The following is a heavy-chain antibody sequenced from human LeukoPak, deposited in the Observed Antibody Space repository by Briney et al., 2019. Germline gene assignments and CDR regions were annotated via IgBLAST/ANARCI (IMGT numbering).Heavy chain of an antibody. CDR3: TREAYGASCDY. D-gene: IGHD2-8*01. CDR1: GFTFTNDW. J-gene: IGHJ4*02. V-gene: IGHV3-74*01. Sequence: QPGGFLRLSRAASGFTFTNDWMHWVRQAPGKGLVWVSRINSDGSSTSYADSVKGRFTISRDNAKNTLYLQMNSLRAEDTAVYYCTREAYGASCDYWGQGILVTVSS. CDR2: INSDGSST.